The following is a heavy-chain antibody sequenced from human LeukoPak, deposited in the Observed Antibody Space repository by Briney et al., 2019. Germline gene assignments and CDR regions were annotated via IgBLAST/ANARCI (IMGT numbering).Heavy chain of an antibody. J-gene: IGHJ6*04. V-gene: IGHV3-23*01. CDR1: GFTFSSYA. D-gene: IGHD4-17*01. Sequence: GGSLRLSCAASGFTFSSYAMSWVRQAPGKGLEWVSAISSSGGSTYYADSVKGRFTISRDNSKNTLYLQMNSLRAEDTAVYYCAKDLTGDYDYYYYGMDVWGKGTTVTVSS. CDR3: AKDLTGDYDYYYYGMDV. CDR2: ISSSGGST.